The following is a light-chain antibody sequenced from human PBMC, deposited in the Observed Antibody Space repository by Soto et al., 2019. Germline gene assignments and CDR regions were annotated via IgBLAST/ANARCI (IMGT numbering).Light chain of an antibody. CDR1: QSVSNF. J-gene: IGKJ1*01. CDR3: QQYNNWWT. V-gene: IGKV3-11*01. CDR2: DAS. Sequence: EIVLTQSPATLSLSPGERATLSCRASQSVSNFLAWYQQIPGQAPSLLIYDASNRATGIPARFSGSGSGTEFTLTISSLQSEDFAVYYCQQYNNWWTFGQGTKVDIK.